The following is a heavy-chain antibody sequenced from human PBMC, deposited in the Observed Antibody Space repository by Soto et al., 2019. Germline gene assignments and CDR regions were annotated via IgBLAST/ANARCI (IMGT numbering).Heavy chain of an antibody. J-gene: IGHJ6*02. CDR2: ISSSGSTI. V-gene: IGHV3-11*01. D-gene: IGHD3-10*01. CDR3: ARDHYYGSGSQYYYGMDV. Sequence: GGSLRLSWAASGFTFSDYYMSWIRQAPGKGLEWVSYISSSGSTIYYADSVKGRFTISRDNAKNSLYLQMNSLRAEDTAVYYCARDHYYGSGSQYYYGMDVWGQGTTVTVSS. CDR1: GFTFSDYY.